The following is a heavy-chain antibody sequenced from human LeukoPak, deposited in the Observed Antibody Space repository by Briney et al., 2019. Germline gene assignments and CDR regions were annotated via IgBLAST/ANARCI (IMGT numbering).Heavy chain of an antibody. V-gene: IGHV7-4-1*02. CDR1: GYTFTSYA. J-gene: IGHJ3*02. CDR2: INTNTGDP. CDR3: ARVRGSYTSNGNAFDI. D-gene: IGHD1-26*01. Sequence: ASVKVSCTASGYTFTSYAMNWVRQAPGQGLEWMGWINTNTGDPTYAQGFTGRFVFSLDTSVSTAYLQISSLKAEDTAVYYCARVRGSYTSNGNAFDIWGQGTMVTVSS.